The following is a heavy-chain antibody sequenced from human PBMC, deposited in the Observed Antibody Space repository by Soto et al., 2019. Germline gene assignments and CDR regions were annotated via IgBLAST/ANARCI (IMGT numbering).Heavy chain of an antibody. D-gene: IGHD2-2*01. Sequence: QVQLQESGLGLVKPSETLSLTCTVSGDSVSSGSYYWTWIRQPPGKGLEWIGYLYYTGTTNYNPSLKSRVTMSLDTSSNQFSLRLSSVTAADTAVYFSARTFCSTTSCQAHGMDVWGQGTSVTVSS. V-gene: IGHV4-61*01. J-gene: IGHJ6*02. CDR1: GDSVSSGSYY. CDR3: ARTFCSTTSCQAHGMDV. CDR2: LYYTGTT.